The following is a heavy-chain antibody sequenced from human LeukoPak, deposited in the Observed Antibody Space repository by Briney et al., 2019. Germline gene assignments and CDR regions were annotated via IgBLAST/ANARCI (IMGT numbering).Heavy chain of an antibody. Sequence: PGGSLRLSCAASGFTFSSYSMNWVRQAPGKGLEWVSYISSSSSTIYFADSVKGRFTISRDNAKNSLYLQMNSLRAEDTGMYYCARGGPCTSCWGQGTLVTVSS. D-gene: IGHD2-2*01. V-gene: IGHV3-48*01. CDR3: ARGGPCTSC. CDR1: GFTFSSYS. J-gene: IGHJ4*02. CDR2: ISSSSSTI.